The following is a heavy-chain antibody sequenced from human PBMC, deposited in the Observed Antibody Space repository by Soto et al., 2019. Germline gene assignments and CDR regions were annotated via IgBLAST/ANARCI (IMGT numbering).Heavy chain of an antibody. J-gene: IGHJ4*01. CDR1: GYKFTTYW. D-gene: IGHD1-26*01. CDR3: ARLDGGGTYPSYFDY. CDR2: MNAGDSDS. Sequence: GESLKISCQGSGYKFTTYWIGWVRQTPGKGLEWMGIMNAGDSDSRHSPSFQGQVTFSADKSISTAYLQWSSVKASDSAMYYCARLDGGGTYPSYFDYWGQGTLVTVSS. V-gene: IGHV5-51*01.